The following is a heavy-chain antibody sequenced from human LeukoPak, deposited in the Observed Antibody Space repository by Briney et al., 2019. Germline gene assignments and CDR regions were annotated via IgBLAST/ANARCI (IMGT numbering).Heavy chain of an antibody. V-gene: IGHV3-23*01. CDR1: GFTFSSYG. J-gene: IGHJ5*02. CDR3: ARDQAADYYDSSGYPFDP. Sequence: QSGGSLRLSCAASGFTFSSYGMSWVRQAPGKGLEWVSAISGSGGSTYYADSVKGRFTISRDNSKNTLYLQMNSLRAEDTAVYYCARDQAADYYDSSGYPFDPWGQGTLVTVSS. CDR2: ISGSGGST. D-gene: IGHD3-22*01.